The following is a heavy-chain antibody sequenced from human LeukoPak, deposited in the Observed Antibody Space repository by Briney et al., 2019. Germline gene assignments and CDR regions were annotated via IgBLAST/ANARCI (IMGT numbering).Heavy chain of an antibody. D-gene: IGHD3-22*01. CDR3: ARVRFDYYDSSGYYTFDY. Sequence: ASVKVSCKASGYTFTSYYMHWVRQAPGQGLEWMGIINPGGGSTSYAQKFQGRVTMTRDTSTSTVYMELSSLRSEDTAVYYCARVRFDYYDSSGYYTFDYWGQGTLVTVSS. CDR2: INPGGGST. CDR1: GYTFTSYY. V-gene: IGHV1-46*01. J-gene: IGHJ4*02.